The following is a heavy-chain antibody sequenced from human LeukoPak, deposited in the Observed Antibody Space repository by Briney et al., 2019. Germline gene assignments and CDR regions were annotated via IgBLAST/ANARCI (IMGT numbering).Heavy chain of an antibody. CDR2: IIPIFGTA. CDR1: GGTFSSYA. Sequence: GASVKVSCKASGGTFSSYAISWVRQAPGQGLEWMGGIIPIFGTANYAQKFQGRVTITTDESTSTAYMELGSLRSEDTAVYYCARGFTFGGLDYWGQGTLVTVSS. V-gene: IGHV1-69*05. J-gene: IGHJ4*02. CDR3: ARGFTFGGLDY. D-gene: IGHD3-16*01.